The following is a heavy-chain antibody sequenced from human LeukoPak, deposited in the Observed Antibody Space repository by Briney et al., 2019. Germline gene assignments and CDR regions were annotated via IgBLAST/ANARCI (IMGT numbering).Heavy chain of an antibody. V-gene: IGHV3-30*18. J-gene: IGHJ4*02. CDR3: AKDVDPFGSGSYVEGFDY. CDR1: GFTFSNYG. Sequence: GRSLRLSCAASGFTFSNYGMHWVRQAPGKGLEWVAVISYDGSNKYYADSVKGRFTISRDNSKNTLYLQMNSLRAEDTAVYYCAKDVDPFGSGSYVEGFDYWGQGTLVTVSS. CDR2: ISYDGSNK. D-gene: IGHD3-10*01.